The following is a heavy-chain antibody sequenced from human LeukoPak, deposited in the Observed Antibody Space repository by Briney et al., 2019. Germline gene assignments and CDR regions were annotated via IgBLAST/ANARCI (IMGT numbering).Heavy chain of an antibody. J-gene: IGHJ6*02. CDR2: IYYSGST. CDR3: ARHGSPGVVPAAARYGMDV. Sequence: SETLSLTCTVSGGSISSYYWSWIRHPPGKGLELIGHIYYSGSTNYNPSLKSRVTISVDTSKNQFSLKLSSVTAADTAVYYCARHGSPGVVPAAARYGMDVWGQGTTVTVSS. V-gene: IGHV4-59*08. CDR1: GGSISSYY. D-gene: IGHD2-2*01.